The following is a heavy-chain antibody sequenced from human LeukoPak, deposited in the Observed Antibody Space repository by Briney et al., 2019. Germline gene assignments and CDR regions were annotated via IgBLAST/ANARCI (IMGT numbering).Heavy chain of an antibody. Sequence: KPGESLKISCKGSGYSFTSYWIGWVRQMPGKGLEWMGIIYPGDSDTRYSPSFQGQVTISADKSISTAYLQWSSLKASDTAMYYCARATPYDYYDSSGHLTYFDYWGQGTLVTVSS. CDR2: IYPGDSDT. CDR1: GYSFTSYW. D-gene: IGHD3-22*01. CDR3: ARATPYDYYDSSGHLTYFDY. J-gene: IGHJ4*02. V-gene: IGHV5-51*03.